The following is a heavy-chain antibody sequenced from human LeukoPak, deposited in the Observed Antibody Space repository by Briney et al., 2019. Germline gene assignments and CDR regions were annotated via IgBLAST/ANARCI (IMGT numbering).Heavy chain of an antibody. J-gene: IGHJ6*02. Sequence: GASVKVSFKASGYTFTVYYIHWVRQAPGQGFEWMGWIHPNSGATGYAQNFQGRVTMTRDTSISTAYMDLSRLRSDDTAVYYCARNTAPGYGLDVWGQGTPVTVSS. CDR1: GYTFTVYY. V-gene: IGHV1-2*02. CDR3: ARNTAPGYGLDV. CDR2: IHPNSGAT. D-gene: IGHD5-18*01.